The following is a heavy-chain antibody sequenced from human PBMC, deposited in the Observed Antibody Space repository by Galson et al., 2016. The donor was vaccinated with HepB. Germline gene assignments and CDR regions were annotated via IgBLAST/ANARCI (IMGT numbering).Heavy chain of an antibody. CDR1: GDSVSSGTDS. J-gene: IGHJ4*02. Sequence: TLSLTCNVSGDSVSSGTDSWTWIRQHPGKGLEWIGHIYYNGATYYNPSLKGRVSMSLDASKNQFSLNLNSVTAADTAVYYCARGRASGVQGPYYFDFWGQGTLVTVSS. V-gene: IGHV4-31*03. CDR2: IYYNGAT. CDR3: ARGRASGVQGPYYFDF. D-gene: IGHD2-21*01.